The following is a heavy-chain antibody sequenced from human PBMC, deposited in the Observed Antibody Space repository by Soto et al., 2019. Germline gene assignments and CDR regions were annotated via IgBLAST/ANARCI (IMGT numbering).Heavy chain of an antibody. Sequence: GGSLRLSCTASGFTFSSYIMNWVRQAPGKGLEWISTITADGGGTFYADSVKGRFTISRDNSKNTLYLQMDNLRPEDTAVYYCAKDMIAVAGINWFDPWGQGTLVTVSS. CDR2: ITADGGGT. CDR3: AKDMIAVAGINWFDP. J-gene: IGHJ5*02. V-gene: IGHV3-23*01. CDR1: GFTFSSYI. D-gene: IGHD6-19*01.